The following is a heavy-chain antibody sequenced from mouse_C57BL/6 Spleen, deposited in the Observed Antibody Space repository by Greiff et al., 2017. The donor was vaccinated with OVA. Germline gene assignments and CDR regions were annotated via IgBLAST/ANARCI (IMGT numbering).Heavy chain of an antibody. CDR1: GYTFTDYY. CDR2: INTNSGGT. Sequence: EVQLQQSGPELVKPGASVKISCKASGYTFTDYYMNWVQQSHGKSLEWIGDINTNSGGTSYNQKFKGKATLTVDKSSSTAYMELRSLTSEDTEVYYCARDYGSSRDYWGQGTTLTVSS. J-gene: IGHJ2*01. V-gene: IGHV1-26*01. D-gene: IGHD1-1*01. CDR3: ARDYGSSRDY.